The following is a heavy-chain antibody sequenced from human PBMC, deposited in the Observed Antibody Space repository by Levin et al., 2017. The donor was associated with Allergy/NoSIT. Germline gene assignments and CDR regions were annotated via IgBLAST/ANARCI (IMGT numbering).Heavy chain of an antibody. CDR2: IYYSGST. J-gene: IGHJ5*02. V-gene: IGHV4-39*01. CDR1: GGSISSSSYY. CDR3: ARHPAPVLLWFGESGWFDP. D-gene: IGHD3-10*01. Sequence: PSETLSLTCTVSGGSISSSSYYWGWIRQPPGKGLEWIGSIYYSGSTYYNPSLKSRVTISVDTSKNQFSLKLSSVTAADTAVYYCARHPAPVLLWFGESGWFDPWGQGTLVTVSS.